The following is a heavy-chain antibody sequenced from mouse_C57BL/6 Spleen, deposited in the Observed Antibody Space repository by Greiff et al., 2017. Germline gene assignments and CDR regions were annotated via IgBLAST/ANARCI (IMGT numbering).Heavy chain of an antibody. CDR2: IDPETGGT. V-gene: IGHV1-15*01. J-gene: IGHJ2*01. CDR1: GYTFTDYE. Sequence: QVQLKESGAELVRPGASVTLSCKASGYTFTDYEMHWVKQTPVHGLEWIGAIDPETGGTAYNQKVKGKAILTADKSSSTAYMELRSLTSEDSAVYYCTRGRTGYYFDYWGQGTTLTVSS. D-gene: IGHD4-1*01. CDR3: TRGRTGYYFDY.